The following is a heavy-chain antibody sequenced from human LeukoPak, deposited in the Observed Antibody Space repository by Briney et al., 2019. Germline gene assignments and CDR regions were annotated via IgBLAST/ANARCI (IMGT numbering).Heavy chain of an antibody. CDR2: INHSGST. CDR3: ARGPRGSWITMVRGVPNWFDP. J-gene: IGHJ5*02. V-gene: IGHV4-30-2*01. D-gene: IGHD3-10*01. Sequence: SQTLSLTCAVSGGSISSGGYYWSWIRQPPGKGLEWIGEINHSGSTNYNPSLKSRVTISVDTSKNQFSLKLSSVTAADTAVYYCARGPRGSWITMVRGVPNWFDPWGQGTLVTVSS. CDR1: GGSISSGGYY.